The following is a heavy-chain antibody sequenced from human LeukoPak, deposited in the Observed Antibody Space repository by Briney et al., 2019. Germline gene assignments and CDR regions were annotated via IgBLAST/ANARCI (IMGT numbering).Heavy chain of an antibody. CDR1: GYTFTNYG. CDR3: ARDNTVINLDAFDI. CDR2: ISVYNDDT. V-gene: IGHV1-18*01. J-gene: IGHJ3*02. D-gene: IGHD4-17*01. Sequence: ASVKVSCKASGYTFTNYGLSWVRQAPGQGLEWMGWISVYNDDTKYAQKFQGRATMTADIPTSTAYMELRSLRSDDTALYYCARDNTVINLDAFDIWGQGTMVTVSS.